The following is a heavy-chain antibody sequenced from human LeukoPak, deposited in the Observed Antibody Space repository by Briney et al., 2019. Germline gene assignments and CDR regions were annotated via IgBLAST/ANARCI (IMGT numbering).Heavy chain of an antibody. CDR2: IDNDGSII. CDR1: GFTFSSYS. J-gene: IGHJ4*02. V-gene: IGHV3-74*01. CDR3: SRDWSGSPGHY. D-gene: IGHD3-3*01. Sequence: PGGSLRLSCAASGFTFSSYSMNWVRHAPGEGLVWVSRIDNDGSIIIYADSVKGRFTVSRDNARNTVSLQMDSLRAEDTAVYFCSRDWSGSPGHYWGQGTLVTVSS.